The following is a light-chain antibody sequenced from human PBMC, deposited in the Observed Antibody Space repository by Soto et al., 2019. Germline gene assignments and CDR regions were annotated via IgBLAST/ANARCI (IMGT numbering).Light chain of an antibody. CDR1: SSDVGGYNY. V-gene: IGLV2-11*01. J-gene: IGLJ1*01. Sequence: QSALTQPRSVSGSPGQSVTISGTGTSSDVGGYNYVSWYQQHPGKAPTLMIYDVSKRPSGVPDRFSGSKSGNTASLTISGLQAEDEADHYCCSYAGSYTFGVFGTGTKLTVL. CDR2: DVS. CDR3: CSYAGSYTFGV.